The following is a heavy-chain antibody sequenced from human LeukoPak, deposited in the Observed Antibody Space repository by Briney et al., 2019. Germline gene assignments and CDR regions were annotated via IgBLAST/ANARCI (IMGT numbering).Heavy chain of an antibody. CDR3: ARGLEQWLFSFDY. CDR2: INHSGST. Sequence: SETLSLTCAVYGGSFSGYYWSWIRQPPGKGLEWIGEINHSGSTNYNPSLKSRVTISVDTSKNQFSLKLSSVTAADTAVYYCARGLEQWLFSFDYWGQGTLATVSS. V-gene: IGHV4-34*01. D-gene: IGHD6-19*01. CDR1: GGSFSGYY. J-gene: IGHJ4*02.